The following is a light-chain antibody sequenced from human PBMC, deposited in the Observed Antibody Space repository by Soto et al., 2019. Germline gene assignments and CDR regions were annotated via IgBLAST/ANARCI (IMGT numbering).Light chain of an antibody. CDR3: QQAFSFPLT. CDR1: QVIGTW. Sequence: DIQMTQSPSSVSASVGDRVTITCRASQVIGTWLAWFQQRPGKAPKLLISAASSLRSGVPTRFSGSGSGTDFSLTISSLQPEDFATYYCQQAFSFPLTVGGGTKVDIK. J-gene: IGKJ4*01. CDR2: AAS. V-gene: IGKV1-12*01.